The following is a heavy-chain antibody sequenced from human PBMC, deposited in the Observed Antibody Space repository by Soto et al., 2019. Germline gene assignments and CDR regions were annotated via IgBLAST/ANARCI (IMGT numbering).Heavy chain of an antibody. CDR3: TVGGAGHPFDY. CDR1: GVSITSHY. Sequence: KTSETLSLTCTVSGVSITSHYWTWSRQPPGKGLEWIGNIHYSGSTNYSPSLKGRVIISVDTSENQSSLKLSSVTTADTAVYYCTVGGAGHPFDYWGQGTLVTVSS. V-gene: IGHV4-59*11. CDR2: IHYSGST. D-gene: IGHD3-16*01. J-gene: IGHJ4*02.